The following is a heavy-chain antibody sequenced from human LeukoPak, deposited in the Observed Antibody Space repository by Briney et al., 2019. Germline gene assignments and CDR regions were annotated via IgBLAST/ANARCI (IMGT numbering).Heavy chain of an antibody. D-gene: IGHD3-3*01. J-gene: IGHJ4*02. CDR3: AIPRFVEWLFFDY. CDR1: GYSIRGGYY. V-gene: IGHV4-38-2*01. Sequence: SETLYLTCAVSGYSIRGGYYWGWIRQPPGMGLEWIWSIYHSGSTYYNPSHKSRVPISVDTSKNQFSLKLSSVTAADTAVYYCAIPRFVEWLFFDYWGQGTLVTVSS. CDR2: IYHSGST.